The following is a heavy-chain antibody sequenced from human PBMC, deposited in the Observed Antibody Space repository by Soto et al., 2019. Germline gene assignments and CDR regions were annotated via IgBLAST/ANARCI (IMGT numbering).Heavy chain of an antibody. J-gene: IGHJ4*02. D-gene: IGHD6-13*01. CDR2: INHSGST. CDR1: GGSFSGYY. Sequence: SETLSLTCAVYGGSFSGYYWSWIRQPPGKGLEWIGEINHSGSTNYNPSLKSRVTTSVDTSKNQFSLKLSSVTAADTAVYYCASSDQEGSSSWKYYFDYWGQGTLVTVSS. CDR3: ASSDQEGSSSWKYYFDY. V-gene: IGHV4-34*01.